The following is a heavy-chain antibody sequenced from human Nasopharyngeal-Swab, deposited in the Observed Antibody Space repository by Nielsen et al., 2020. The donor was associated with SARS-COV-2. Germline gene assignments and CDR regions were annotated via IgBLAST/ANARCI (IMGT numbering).Heavy chain of an antibody. Sequence: WVRQAPGQGLEWKGGIIPIFGTANYAQKFQGRVTITADKSTSTAYMELSSLRSEDTAVYYCASPYCSSTSCRLSYYYGMDVWGQGTTVTVSS. CDR3: ASPYCSSTSCRLSYYYGMDV. V-gene: IGHV1-69*06. J-gene: IGHJ6*02. D-gene: IGHD2-2*01. CDR2: IIPIFGTA.